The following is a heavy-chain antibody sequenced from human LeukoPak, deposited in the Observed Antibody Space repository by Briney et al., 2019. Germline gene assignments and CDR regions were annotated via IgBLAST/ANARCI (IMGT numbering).Heavy chain of an antibody. CDR3: ARDQPYYGYFDY. CDR2: IYYSGST. CDR1: GGSISSYY. V-gene: IGHV4-59*01. D-gene: IGHD4-17*01. Sequence: PSETLSLTCTVSGGSISSYYWSWIRQPPGKGLEWIGYIYYSGSTNYNPSLKSRVTISVDTSKNQFSLKLSSVTAADTAVYYCARDQPYYGYFDYWGQGTLVTVSS. J-gene: IGHJ4*02.